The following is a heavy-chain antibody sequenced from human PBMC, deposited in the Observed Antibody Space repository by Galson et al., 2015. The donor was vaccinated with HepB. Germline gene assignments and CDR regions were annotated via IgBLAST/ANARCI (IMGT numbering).Heavy chain of an antibody. Sequence: SVKVSCKASGYTFTGYYMHWVRQAPGQGLEWMGWINPNSGGTNYAQKFQGRVTMTRDTSISTAYMELSRLRSDGTAVYYCARRAHITIFGVDTKGWFDPWGQGTLVTVSS. V-gene: IGHV1-2*02. CDR2: INPNSGGT. CDR3: ARRAHITIFGVDTKGWFDP. D-gene: IGHD3-3*01. J-gene: IGHJ5*02. CDR1: GYTFTGYY.